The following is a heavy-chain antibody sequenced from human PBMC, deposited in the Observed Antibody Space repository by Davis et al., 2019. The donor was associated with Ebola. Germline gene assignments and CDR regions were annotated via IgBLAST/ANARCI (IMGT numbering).Heavy chain of an antibody. J-gene: IGHJ4*02. V-gene: IGHV3-7*01. CDR1: GFTFSSYW. CDR2: IKQDGSEK. CDR3: ARHWDEGDD. D-gene: IGHD1-26*01. Sequence: GESLKISCAASGFTFSSYWMSWVRQAPGKGLEWVANIKQDGSEKYYVDSVKGRFTISRDNAKNSLFLQLNSLRAEDTAVYYCARHWDEGDDWGQGTLVTVSS.